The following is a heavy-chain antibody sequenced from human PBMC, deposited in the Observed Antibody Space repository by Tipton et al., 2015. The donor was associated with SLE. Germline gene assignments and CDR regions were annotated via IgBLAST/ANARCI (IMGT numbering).Heavy chain of an antibody. CDR1: GGSISSYY. CDR3: ARVRGGWANDASDI. D-gene: IGHD6-19*01. Sequence: TLSLTCTVSGGSISSYYWSWIRQPPGKGLEWIGYIYYSSYTNYNPSLKSRVTTSFDRSKNQFSLNLNSVTAADTATYYCARVRGGWANDASDIWGQGTMVTVSS. CDR2: IYYSSYT. J-gene: IGHJ3*02. V-gene: IGHV4-59*01.